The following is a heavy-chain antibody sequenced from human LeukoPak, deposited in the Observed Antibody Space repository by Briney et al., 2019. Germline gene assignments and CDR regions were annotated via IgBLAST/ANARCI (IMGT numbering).Heavy chain of an antibody. CDR3: ARDEEDYYGSGSYYKGGVYYYGMDV. CDR2: TYYRSKWYN. Sequence: SQTLSLTCAISGDSVSSNSAAWNWIRQSPSRGLEWLGRTYYRSKWYNDYAVSVKSRITINPDTSKNQFSLQLNSVTPEDTAVYYCARDEEDYYGSGSYYKGGVYYYGMDVWGQGTTVTVSS. J-gene: IGHJ6*02. CDR1: GDSVSSNSAA. D-gene: IGHD3-10*01. V-gene: IGHV6-1*01.